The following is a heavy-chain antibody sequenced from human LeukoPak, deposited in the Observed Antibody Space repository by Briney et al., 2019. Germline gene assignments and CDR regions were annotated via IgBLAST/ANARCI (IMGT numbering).Heavy chain of an antibody. CDR1: GFTFSNYA. V-gene: IGHV3-23*01. CDR2: ISGSGGST. Sequence: PGGSLRLSCAASGFTFSNYAMTWVRQAPGKGLEWVSGISGSGGSTYYADSVKGRFTISRDNSKNTLYLQMNSLRAEDTAVYYYAKGPLDDYVWGSYRYYFDYWGQGTLVTVSS. CDR3: AKGPLDDYVWGSYRYYFDY. D-gene: IGHD3-16*02. J-gene: IGHJ4*02.